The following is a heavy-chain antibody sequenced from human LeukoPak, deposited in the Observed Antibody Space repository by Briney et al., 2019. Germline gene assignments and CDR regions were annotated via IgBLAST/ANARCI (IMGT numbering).Heavy chain of an antibody. CDR2: ISSSGSTI. CDR1: GFTFSDYY. J-gene: IGHJ4*02. D-gene: IGHD5-12*01. Sequence: GGSLRLSCAASGFTFSDYYMSWIRQAPGKRLEWVSYISSSGSTIYYADSVKGRFTISRDNAKNSLYLQMNSLRAEDTAVYYCARDGYSGYDFSFDYWGQGTLVTVSS. CDR3: ARDGYSGYDFSFDY. V-gene: IGHV3-11*01.